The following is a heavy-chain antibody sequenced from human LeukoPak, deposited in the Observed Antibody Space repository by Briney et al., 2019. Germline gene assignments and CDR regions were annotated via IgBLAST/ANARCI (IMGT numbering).Heavy chain of an antibody. CDR1: GFTFSSFA. J-gene: IGHJ6*02. CDR3: AKDPAVTYYYYGMDV. Sequence: PGGSLRLSSAASGFTFSSFAMSWVRQAPGRGLEWVSAISGSGGTTYYADSVKGRFTISRDNSKNTLYVQMNSLRAEDTAVYYCAKDPAVTYYYYGMDVWGQGTTVTVSS. D-gene: IGHD4-17*01. CDR2: ISGSGGTT. V-gene: IGHV3-23*01.